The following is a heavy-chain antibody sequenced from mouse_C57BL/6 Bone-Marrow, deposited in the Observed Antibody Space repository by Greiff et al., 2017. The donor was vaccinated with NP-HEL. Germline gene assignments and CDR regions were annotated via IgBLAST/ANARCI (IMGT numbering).Heavy chain of an antibody. D-gene: IGHD1-1*01. Sequence: EVKLMESGAELVRPGASVKLSCTASGFNIKDDYMHWVKQRPEQGLEWIGWIDPENGDTEYASKFQGKATITADTSSNTAYLQLSSLTSEDTAVYYCTPYYYGSSYYAMDYWGQGTSVTVSS. J-gene: IGHJ4*01. V-gene: IGHV14-4*01. CDR1: GFNIKDDY. CDR3: TPYYYGSSYYAMDY. CDR2: IDPENGDT.